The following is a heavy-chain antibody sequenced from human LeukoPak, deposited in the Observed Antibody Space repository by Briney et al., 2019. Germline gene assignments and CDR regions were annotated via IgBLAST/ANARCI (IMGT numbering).Heavy chain of an antibody. CDR2: ISYDGSNK. V-gene: IGHV3-30*04. CDR3: ARDPIAVAGGFDY. J-gene: IGHJ4*02. Sequence: EGSLRLSCAASGFAFSSYAMHWVRQAPGKGLEWVAVISYDGSNKYYADSVKGRFTISRDNSKNTLYLQMNSLRAEDTAVYYCARDPIAVAGGFDYWGQGTLVTVSS. D-gene: IGHD6-19*01. CDR1: GFAFSSYA.